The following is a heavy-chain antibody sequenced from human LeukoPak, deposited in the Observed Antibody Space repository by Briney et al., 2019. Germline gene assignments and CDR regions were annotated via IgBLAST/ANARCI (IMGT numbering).Heavy chain of an antibody. Sequence: SVKVSCKASGCTFSSYAISWVRQAPGQGLEWMGRIIPIFGTADYAQKFQGRVTITADKSTSTAYMELSSLRSEDTAVYYCARGYCSGGSCHDHYYYYYMDVWGKGTTVTVSS. CDR1: GCTFSSYA. D-gene: IGHD2-15*01. V-gene: IGHV1-69*06. CDR2: IIPIFGTA. J-gene: IGHJ6*03. CDR3: ARGYCSGGSCHDHYYYYYMDV.